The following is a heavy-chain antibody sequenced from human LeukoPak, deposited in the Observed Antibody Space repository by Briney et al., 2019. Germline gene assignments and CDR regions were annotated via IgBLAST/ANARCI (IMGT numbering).Heavy chain of an antibody. J-gene: IGHJ5*02. D-gene: IGHD3-3*01. V-gene: IGHV4-39*01. CDR3: ARHFGLFDP. Sequence: SETLSLTCTVSGGSISSSSYYWGWIRQLPGKGLEWIGSIYYSGSTYYNPSLKSRVTISVDTSKNQFSLKLSSVTAADTAVYYCARHFGLFDPWGQGTLVTVSS. CDR2: IYYSGST. CDR1: GGSISSSSYY.